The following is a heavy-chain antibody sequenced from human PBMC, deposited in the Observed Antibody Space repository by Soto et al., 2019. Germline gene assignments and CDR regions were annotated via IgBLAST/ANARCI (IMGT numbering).Heavy chain of an antibody. CDR3: ARALPPYYDVSGYYGNFDY. Sequence: SETLSLTCTVSGGSINSSTYYWAWIRQPPGKGLEWIAYIHDSGNTNYNPSLKSRVTISLDTSKIQFSLRLSSVTAADTAVYYCARALPPYYDVSGYYGNFDYWGQGILVTVSS. J-gene: IGHJ4*02. CDR2: IHDSGNT. D-gene: IGHD3-22*01. V-gene: IGHV4-61*05. CDR1: GGSINSSTYY.